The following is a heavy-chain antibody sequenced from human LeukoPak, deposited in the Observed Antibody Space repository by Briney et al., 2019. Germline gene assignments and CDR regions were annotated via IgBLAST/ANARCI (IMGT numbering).Heavy chain of an antibody. CDR2: IYYSGST. CDR1: GGSISSGDYY. D-gene: IGHD3-22*01. V-gene: IGHV4-61*08. Sequence: PSQTLSLTCTVSGGSISSGDYYWSWIRQPPGKGLEWIGYIYYSGSTNYNPSLKSRVTISVDTSKNQFSLKLSSVTAADTAVYYCARGPDYYDSSGYGYWGQGTLVTVSS. J-gene: IGHJ4*02. CDR3: ARGPDYYDSSGYGY.